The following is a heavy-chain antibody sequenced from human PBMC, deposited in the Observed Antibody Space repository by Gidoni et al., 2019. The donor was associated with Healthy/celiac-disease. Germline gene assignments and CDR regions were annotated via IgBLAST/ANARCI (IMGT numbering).Heavy chain of an antibody. CDR3: TTDAAGSGYVPSY. V-gene: IGHV3-15*01. J-gene: IGHJ4*02. Sequence: MSWVRQAPGKGLEWVGRIKSKTDGGTTDYAAPVKGRFTISRDDSKNTLYLQMNSLKTEDTAVYYCTTDAAGSGYVPSYWGQGTLVTVSS. D-gene: IGHD5-12*01. CDR2: IKSKTDGGTT.